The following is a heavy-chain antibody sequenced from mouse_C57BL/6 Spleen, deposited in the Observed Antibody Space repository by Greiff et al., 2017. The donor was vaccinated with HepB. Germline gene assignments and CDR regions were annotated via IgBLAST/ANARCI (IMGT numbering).Heavy chain of an antibody. CDR1: GYSFTSYY. V-gene: IGHV1-66*01. Sequence: VKLQESGPELVKPGASVKISCKASGYSFTSYYIHWVKQRPGQGLEWIGWIYPGSGNTKYNEKFKGKATLTADTSSSTAYMQLSSLTSEDSAVYYCARDYGSSYPFDYWGQGTTLTVSS. CDR2: IYPGSGNT. J-gene: IGHJ2*01. CDR3: ARDYGSSYPFDY. D-gene: IGHD1-1*01.